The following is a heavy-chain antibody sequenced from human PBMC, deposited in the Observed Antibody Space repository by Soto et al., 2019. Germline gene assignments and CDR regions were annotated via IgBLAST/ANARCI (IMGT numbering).Heavy chain of an antibody. CDR1: GGSISSYY. Sequence: SETLSLTCTASGGSISSYYWSWIRQPPGKGLEWIGYIYYSGSTNYNPSLKSRVTISVDTSKNQFSLKLSSVTAADTAVYYCARGTGFWSGYPFFDYWGQGTLVTVSS. V-gene: IGHV4-59*01. CDR3: ARGTGFWSGYPFFDY. D-gene: IGHD3-3*01. J-gene: IGHJ4*02. CDR2: IYYSGST.